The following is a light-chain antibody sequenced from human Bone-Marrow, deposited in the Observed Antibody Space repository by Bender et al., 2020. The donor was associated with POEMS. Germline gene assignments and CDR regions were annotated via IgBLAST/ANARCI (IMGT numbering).Light chain of an antibody. J-gene: IGLJ3*02. Sequence: QSVLTQPPSASGTPGQRVTISCSGGSSNIGAHAVNWYQHLPGTAPKLLIYSSHRRPSGVPDRFSGSNSGTSASLAITGLQSEDEADYYCQSYDRSLSGSVFGGGTKLTVL. V-gene: IGLV1-44*01. CDR3: QSYDRSLSGSV. CDR2: SSH. CDR1: SSNIGAHA.